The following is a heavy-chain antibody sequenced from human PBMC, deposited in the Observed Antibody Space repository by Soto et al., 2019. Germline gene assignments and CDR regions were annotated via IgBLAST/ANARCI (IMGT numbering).Heavy chain of an antibody. CDR2: IYHSGST. V-gene: IGHV4-4*02. J-gene: IGHJ4*02. CDR3: ARRDCSGGSCYGHFDY. D-gene: IGHD2-15*01. CDR1: GGSISSSNW. Sequence: SETLSLTCAVSGGSISSSNWRSWVRQPPGQGLEWIGEIYHSGSTNYNPSLKSRVTISVDKSKNQFSLKLSSVTAADTAVYYCARRDCSGGSCYGHFDYWGQGTLVTASS.